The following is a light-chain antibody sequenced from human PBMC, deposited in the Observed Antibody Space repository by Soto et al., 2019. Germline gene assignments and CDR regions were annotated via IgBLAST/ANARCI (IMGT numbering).Light chain of an antibody. CDR1: SSDVGGYNY. V-gene: IGLV2-14*01. Sequence: QSVLTQPASVSGSPGQSIAISCIGSSSDVGGYNYVSWHQQHPGKAPELIIYDVSNRPSGVSNRFSGSKSANTASLTISGLQAEDEADYYCNSYTSSGTYVFGTGTKVTVL. CDR2: DVS. J-gene: IGLJ1*01. CDR3: NSYTSSGTYV.